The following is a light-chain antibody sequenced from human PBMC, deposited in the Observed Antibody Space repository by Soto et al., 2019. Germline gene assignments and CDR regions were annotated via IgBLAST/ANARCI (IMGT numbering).Light chain of an antibody. V-gene: IGKV3D-20*02. Sequence: EIVLTQSPGTLSLSPGERATLSCRASQSVSSSYLAWYQQKPGQAPRLLIYGASSRATGIPDRFSGSGSGKDFTLTISSLEPEDFAVYYCQQRSKWLELNFGGGTKVDIX. CDR2: GAS. J-gene: IGKJ4*01. CDR1: QSVSSSY. CDR3: QQRSKWLELN.